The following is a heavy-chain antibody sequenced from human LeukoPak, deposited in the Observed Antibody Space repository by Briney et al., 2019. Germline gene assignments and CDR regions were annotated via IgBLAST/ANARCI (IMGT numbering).Heavy chain of an antibody. CDR2: INHSGST. D-gene: IGHD1-26*01. J-gene: IGHJ4*02. V-gene: IGHV4-39*07. CDR3: ARRGSYYITYFDY. Sequence: SETLSLTCTVSGGSISSGSYYWSWIRQPPGKGLEWIGEINHSGSTNYNPSLKSRVTISVDTSKNQFSLKLSSVTAADTAVYYCARRGSYYITYFDYWGQGTLVTVSS. CDR1: GGSISSGSYY.